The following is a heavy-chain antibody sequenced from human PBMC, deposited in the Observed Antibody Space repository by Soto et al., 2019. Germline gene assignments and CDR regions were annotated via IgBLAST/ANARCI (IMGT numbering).Heavy chain of an antibody. J-gene: IGHJ4*02. CDR3: AVGAVAGTDDY. Sequence: GASVKVSCKASGGTFSSYAISWVRQAPGQGLEWMGGIIPIFGTANYAQKFQGRATITADESTSTAYMELSSLRSEDTAVYYCAVGAVAGTDDYWGQGTLVTVSS. D-gene: IGHD6-19*01. CDR1: GGTFSSYA. V-gene: IGHV1-69*13. CDR2: IIPIFGTA.